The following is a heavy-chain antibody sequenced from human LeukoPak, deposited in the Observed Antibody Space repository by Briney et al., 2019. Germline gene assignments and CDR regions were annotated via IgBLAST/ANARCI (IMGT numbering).Heavy chain of an antibody. CDR1: GHTFTDYS. J-gene: IGHJ4*02. CDR3: ARDAIAAAGAGA. CDR2: INPNSGDT. V-gene: IGHV1-2*02. D-gene: IGHD6-13*01. Sequence: ASVKVSCKASGHTFTDYSMHWVRQAPGQGLEWMGWINPNSGDTDYAQKFQGRVTMTRDTSTSTAYLEVSRLTSDDTAVYFCARDAIAAAGAGAWGQGTLVTVSS.